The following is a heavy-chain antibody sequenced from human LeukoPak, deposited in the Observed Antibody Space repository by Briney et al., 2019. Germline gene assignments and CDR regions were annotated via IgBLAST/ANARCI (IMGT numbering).Heavy chain of an antibody. V-gene: IGHV3-7*01. CDR3: ARDSRTLGP. Sequence: PGGSLRLSCAASGFTFSSFWMSWVRQTPGKGLEWVANINEDGSEKYYEDSVKGRFTISRDNAKNSLNLEVSGLRAEDTAVYYCARDSRTLGPWGQGTLVTVSS. CDR1: GFTFSSFW. J-gene: IGHJ5*02. CDR2: INEDGSEK.